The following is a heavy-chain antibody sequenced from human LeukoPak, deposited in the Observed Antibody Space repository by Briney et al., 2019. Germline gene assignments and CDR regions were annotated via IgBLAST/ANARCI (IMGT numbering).Heavy chain of an antibody. CDR2: IYTSGST. V-gene: IGHV4-61*02. D-gene: IGHD2-2*03. CDR1: GGSISSGSYF. Sequence: SETLSLTCTVSGGSISSGSYFWSWIRQPAGRGLEWIGRIYTSGSTNYNPSLKSRLTISVDTSKNQFSLKLSSVTAADTAVYYCARDGYCSSTSCYDAFDIWGQGTMVTVSS. CDR3: ARDGYCSSTSCYDAFDI. J-gene: IGHJ3*02.